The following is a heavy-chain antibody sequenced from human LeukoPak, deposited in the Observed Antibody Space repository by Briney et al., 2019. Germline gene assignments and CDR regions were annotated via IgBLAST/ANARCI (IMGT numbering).Heavy chain of an antibody. Sequence: PGGSLRLSCAASGFTFSSYAMHWVRQAPGKGLEYVSAISSNGGSTYYANSVKGRFTISRDNSKNTLYLQMGSLRAEDMAVYYCARESVAGTWCLDYWGQGTLVTVSS. V-gene: IGHV3-64*01. J-gene: IGHJ4*02. CDR1: GFTFSSYA. CDR3: ARESVAGTWCLDY. D-gene: IGHD6-19*01. CDR2: ISSNGGST.